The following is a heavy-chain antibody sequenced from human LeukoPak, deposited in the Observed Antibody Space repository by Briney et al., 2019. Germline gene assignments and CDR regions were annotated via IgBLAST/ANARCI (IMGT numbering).Heavy chain of an antibody. CDR1: GGSISSSNSY. D-gene: IGHD3-10*01. J-gene: IGHJ6*02. CDR3: ARDSELRGGAYYYGMDV. CDR2: VYYSGST. V-gene: IGHV4-39*07. Sequence: SETLSLTCTVAGGSISSSNSYWGWIRQPPGKGLEWIGSVYYSGSTYYNPSLKSRVTISVDTSKNQFSLKLSSVAAADTAVYYCARDSELRGGAYYYGMDVWGQGTTVTVSS.